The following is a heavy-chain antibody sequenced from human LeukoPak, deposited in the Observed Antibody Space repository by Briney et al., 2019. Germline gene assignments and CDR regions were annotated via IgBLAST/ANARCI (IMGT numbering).Heavy chain of an antibody. CDR1: GFTFSSYA. D-gene: IGHD3-10*02. V-gene: IGHV3-23*01. J-gene: IGHJ6*02. CDR3: AECSHPSNYYYYYGMDV. CDR2: ISGSGGST. Sequence: PGGSLRLSCAASGFTFSSYAMSWVRQAPGKGLEWVSAISGSGGSTYYADSVKGRFTISRDKSKNTLYLQMNSLRAEDTAVYYYAECSHPSNYYYYYGMDVWGQGTTVTVSS.